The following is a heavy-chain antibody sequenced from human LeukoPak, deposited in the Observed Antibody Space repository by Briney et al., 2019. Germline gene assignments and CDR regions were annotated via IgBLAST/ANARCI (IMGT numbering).Heavy chain of an antibody. CDR2: INHSGST. CDR1: GGSFSGYY. Sequence: KSSETLSLTCAVYGGSFSGYYWSWIRQPPGKGLEWIGEINHSGSTNYNPSLKSRVTISVDTSKNQFSLKLSSVTAADTAVYYCAKGVKDGCSSTSCYSSLDYWGQGTLVTVSS. V-gene: IGHV4-34*01. D-gene: IGHD2-2*02. CDR3: AKGVKDGCSSTSCYSSLDY. J-gene: IGHJ4*02.